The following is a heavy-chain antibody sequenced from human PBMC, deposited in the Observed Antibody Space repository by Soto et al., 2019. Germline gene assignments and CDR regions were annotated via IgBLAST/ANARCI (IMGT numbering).Heavy chain of an antibody. Sequence: PGGSLRLSCAASGFTFGSYGMHWVRQAPGKGLEWVAVISYDGSNKYYADSVKGRFTISRDNSKNTLYLQMNSLRAEDTAVYYCAKGPMISTEPDFDYWGQGTLVTVSS. CDR3: AKGPMISTEPDFDY. CDR2: ISYDGSNK. J-gene: IGHJ4*02. V-gene: IGHV3-30*18. D-gene: IGHD3-16*01. CDR1: GFTFGSYG.